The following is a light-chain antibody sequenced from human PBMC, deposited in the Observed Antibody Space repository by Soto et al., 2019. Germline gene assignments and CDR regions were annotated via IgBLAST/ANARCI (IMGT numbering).Light chain of an antibody. CDR1: QSISSY. CDR2: AAS. J-gene: IGKJ1*01. Sequence: DIQMTQSPSSLSASVGARVTITCRASQSISSYLNWYQQKPGKAPKLLIYAASSLQSGVPSRFSGSGSGTDFTLTISSLQHEDFATYYCQQRYSTPRTFGQGTKVDIK. V-gene: IGKV1-39*01. CDR3: QQRYSTPRT.